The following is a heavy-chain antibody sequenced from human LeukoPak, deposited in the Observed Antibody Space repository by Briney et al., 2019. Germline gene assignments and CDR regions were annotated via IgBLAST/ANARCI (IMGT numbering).Heavy chain of an antibody. CDR3: ARGHVSPGIAAAGKGMDV. D-gene: IGHD6-13*01. CDR2: ISSTSTYI. V-gene: IGHV3-21*01. J-gene: IGHJ6*02. Sequence: GRSLRLSCAASGFTFSSYSMNWVRQAPGKGLEWVSTISSTSTYIYYADSVKGRFTISRDNARNSLYLQMNSLRDEDTAVYYCARGHVSPGIAAAGKGMDVWGQGTTVTVSS. CDR1: GFTFSSYS.